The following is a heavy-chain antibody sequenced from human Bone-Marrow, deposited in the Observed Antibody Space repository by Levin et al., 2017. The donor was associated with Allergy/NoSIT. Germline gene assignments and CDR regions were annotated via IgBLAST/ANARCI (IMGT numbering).Heavy chain of an antibody. CDR3: ARGGGSSGGGGFDY. V-gene: IGHV4-59*01. CDR1: GGSISGYY. Sequence: GSLRLSCTVSGGSISGYYWSCIRQPPGKGLEWIGYIYYTGSTSYNPSLKSRVTISVDTSKNQFSLKLSSVTAADRAVYYCARGGGSSGGGGFDYWGQGTLVTVSS. J-gene: IGHJ4*02. D-gene: IGHD6-19*01. CDR2: IYYTGST.